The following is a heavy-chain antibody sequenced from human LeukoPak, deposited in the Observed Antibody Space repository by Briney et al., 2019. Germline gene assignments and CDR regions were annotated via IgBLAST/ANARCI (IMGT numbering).Heavy chain of an antibody. J-gene: IGHJ3*02. D-gene: IGHD1-1*01. CDR2: IYYSGST. Sequence: SETLSLTCTVSGGSISSSSYYWGWIRQPPGKGLEWIGYIYYSGSTNYNPSLKSRVTISVDTSKNQSSLKLSSVTAADTAVYYCARDPGEETQLGDAFDIWGQGTMVTVSS. CDR1: GGSISSSSYY. CDR3: ARDPGEETQLGDAFDI. V-gene: IGHV4-61*01.